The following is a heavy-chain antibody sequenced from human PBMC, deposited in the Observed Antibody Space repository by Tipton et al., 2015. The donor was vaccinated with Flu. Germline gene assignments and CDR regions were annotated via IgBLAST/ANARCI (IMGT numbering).Heavy chain of an antibody. D-gene: IGHD3-3*01. CDR1: GYSVTDNG. CDR3: ASDDFYDVDLENLYIDY. Sequence: QLVQSGPEVKKPGASVKVSCKASGYSVTDNGLNWVRQAPGQGFEWMGRISPYTGNTNHAQKFQGRVIMTTDTSTNSAYMELRSLTSDDTAVYFCASDDFYDVDLENLYIDYGGQGTLVTVSP. CDR2: ISPYTGNT. J-gene: IGHJ4*02. V-gene: IGHV1-18*04.